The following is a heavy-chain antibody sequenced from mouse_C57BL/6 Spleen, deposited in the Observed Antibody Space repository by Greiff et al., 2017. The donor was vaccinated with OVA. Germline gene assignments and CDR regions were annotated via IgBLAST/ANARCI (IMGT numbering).Heavy chain of an antibody. CDR2: IYPGDVDT. J-gene: IGHJ3*01. CDR3: ARIYYGYDTFDY. D-gene: IGHD2-2*01. Sequence: VQLQQSGAELVKPGASVKISCKASGYAFSSYWMNWVKQRPGKGLEWIGQIYPGDVDTNYNGKFKGKATLTADKSSSTAYMQLSSLTSEDSAVYFCARIYYGYDTFDYWGQGTLVTVSA. V-gene: IGHV1-80*01. CDR1: GYAFSSYW.